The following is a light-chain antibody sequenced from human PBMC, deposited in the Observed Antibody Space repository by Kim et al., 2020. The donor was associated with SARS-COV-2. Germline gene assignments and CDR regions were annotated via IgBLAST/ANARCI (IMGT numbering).Light chain of an antibody. J-gene: IGLJ3*02. CDR1: SSDVGNYNL. V-gene: IGLV2-23*02. CDR3: CSYVGSSNWV. Sequence: QSALTQPASVSGSPGQSITISCTGTSSDVGNYNLVSWYQQHPGKAPKLMIYEVTKRPSGVSDLFSGSKSGNTASLTISGLQAEDEADYYCCSYVGSSNWVFGGGTQLTVL. CDR2: EVT.